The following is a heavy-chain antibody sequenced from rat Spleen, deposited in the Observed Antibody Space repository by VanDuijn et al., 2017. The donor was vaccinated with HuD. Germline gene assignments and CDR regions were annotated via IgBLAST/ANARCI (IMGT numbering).Heavy chain of an antibody. V-gene: IGHV5-22*01. J-gene: IGHJ4*01. D-gene: IGHD1-11*01. CDR2: ISYEGSST. CDR1: GFTFSDYY. CDR3: ARQDYGPMDA. Sequence: EVQLVESGGGLVQPGRSMKLSCAASGFTFSDYYMAWVRQAPKKGLEWVASISYEGSSTYYGDSVKGRFTISRDNAKSTLYLQMNSLRSEDTATYYGARQDYGPMDAWGQGASVTVSS.